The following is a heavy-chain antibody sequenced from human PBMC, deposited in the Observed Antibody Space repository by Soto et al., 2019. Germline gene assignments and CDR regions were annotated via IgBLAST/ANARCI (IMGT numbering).Heavy chain of an antibody. CDR2: ISAYNGNT. CDR1: GYTFTSYG. Sequence: ASVKVSCKASGYTFTSYGISWVRQAPGQGLEWMGRISAYNGNTNYAQKLQGRVTMTTDTSTSTAYMELRSLRSDDTAVYYCARHKLQIAAAGLDHWGQGTLVTVSS. CDR3: ARHKLQIAAAGLDH. V-gene: IGHV1-18*01. D-gene: IGHD6-13*01. J-gene: IGHJ4*02.